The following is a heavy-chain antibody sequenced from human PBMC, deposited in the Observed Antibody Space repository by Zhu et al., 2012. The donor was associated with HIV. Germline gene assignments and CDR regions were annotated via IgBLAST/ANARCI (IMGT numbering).Heavy chain of an antibody. J-gene: IGHJ4*02. D-gene: IGHD5-12*01. CDR1: GYSISSGYY. CDR3: ARQWLRSQLLYYFDY. V-gene: IGHV4-38-2*01. CDR2: IYHSGST. Sequence: QVQLQESGPGLVKPSETLSLTCAVSGYSISSGYYWGWIRQPPGKGLEWIGSIYHSGSTYYNPSLKSRVTISVDTSKNQFSLKLSSVTAADTAVYYCARQWLRSQLLYYFDYWGQGTLVTVSS.